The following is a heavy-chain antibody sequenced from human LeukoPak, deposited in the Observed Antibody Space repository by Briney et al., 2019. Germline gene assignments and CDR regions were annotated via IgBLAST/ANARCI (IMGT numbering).Heavy chain of an antibody. V-gene: IGHV1-69*13. CDR1: RGTFSSYA. Sequence: SVKVSCKASRGTFSSYAIGWARQAPGQGLEWMGGIIPLFGTASYAQNFQGRVTISADESTSTAYMELSSLRSEDTAVYYCARDLTMVRGARYRPYNWFAPWGQGTLVTVSS. J-gene: IGHJ5*02. CDR3: ARDLTMVRGARYRPYNWFAP. D-gene: IGHD3-10*01. CDR2: IIPLFGTA.